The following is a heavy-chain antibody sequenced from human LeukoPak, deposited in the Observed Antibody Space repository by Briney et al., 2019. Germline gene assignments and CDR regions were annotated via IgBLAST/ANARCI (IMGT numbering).Heavy chain of an antibody. D-gene: IGHD2-8*01. Sequence: ASVKVYCKASGYTFTSYDINWMRQATGQGLEWMGWINSNSGNTGYAQKFQGRVTITRKPSISSAYMELTSLRSEDTAVYYCARGTKWFDPWGQGTLVTVSS. CDR2: INSNSGNT. J-gene: IGHJ5*02. CDR3: ARGTKWFDP. CDR1: GYTFTSYD. V-gene: IGHV1-8*03.